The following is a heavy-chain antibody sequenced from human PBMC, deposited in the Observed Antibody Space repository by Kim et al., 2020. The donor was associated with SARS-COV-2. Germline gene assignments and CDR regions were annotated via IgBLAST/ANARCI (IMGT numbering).Heavy chain of an antibody. Sequence: GGSLRLSCAASGFTFSSYWMHWVRQAPGKGLVWVSRINSDGSSTSYADSVKGRFTISRDNAKNTLYLQMNSLRAEDTAVYYCAREGGYGDYVYYYYYGMDVWGQGTTVTVSS. CDR1: GFTFSSYW. CDR2: INSDGSST. D-gene: IGHD4-17*01. J-gene: IGHJ6*02. CDR3: AREGGYGDYVYYYYYGMDV. V-gene: IGHV3-74*01.